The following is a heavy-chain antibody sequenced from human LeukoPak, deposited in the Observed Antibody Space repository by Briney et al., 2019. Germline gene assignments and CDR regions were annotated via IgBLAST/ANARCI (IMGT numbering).Heavy chain of an antibody. CDR2: INHSGST. CDR1: GGSFSGYY. CDR3: ARDRYYDSSGYYFSFDY. V-gene: IGHV4-34*01. D-gene: IGHD3-22*01. J-gene: IGHJ4*02. Sequence: MPSETLSLTCAVYGGSFSGYYWSWIRQPPGKGLEWIGEINHSGSTNYNPSLKSRVTISVDTSKNQFSLKLSSVTAADTAVYYCARDRYYDSSGYYFSFDYWGQGTLVTVSS.